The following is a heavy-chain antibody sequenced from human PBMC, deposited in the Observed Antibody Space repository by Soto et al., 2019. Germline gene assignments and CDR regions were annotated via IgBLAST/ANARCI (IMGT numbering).Heavy chain of an antibody. CDR3: ARTAPLHIVLVPAAPNHYYYYGMDV. J-gene: IGHJ6*02. V-gene: IGHV2-70*11. Sequence: SGPTLVNPTQTLTLTCTFSGFSLSTSGMCVSWIRQPPGKALEWLARIDWDDDKYYSTSLKTRLTISKDTSKNQVVLTMTNMDPVDTATYYCARTAPLHIVLVPAAPNHYYYYGMDVWGQGTTVTVSS. CDR1: GFSLSTSGMC. CDR2: IDWDDDK. D-gene: IGHD2-2*01.